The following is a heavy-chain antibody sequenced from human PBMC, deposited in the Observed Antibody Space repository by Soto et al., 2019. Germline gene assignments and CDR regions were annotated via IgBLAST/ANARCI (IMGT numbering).Heavy chain of an antibody. V-gene: IGHV1-18*01. Sequence: QVQLVQSGPEVKKAGASVKVSCKASGYIFTNYGITWVRQAPGQGLEWKGWISANNGHTNYAQKFQGRVTMTTDTATSTAYMELRTLRSDDTAVYYCARDFVGANSRKDYWGQGTLVTVSS. D-gene: IGHD1-26*01. CDR1: GYIFTNYG. J-gene: IGHJ4*02. CDR2: ISANNGHT. CDR3: ARDFVGANSRKDY.